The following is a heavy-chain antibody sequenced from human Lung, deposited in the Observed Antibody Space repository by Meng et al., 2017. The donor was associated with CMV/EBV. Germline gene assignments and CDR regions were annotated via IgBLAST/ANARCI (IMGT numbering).Heavy chain of an antibody. J-gene: IGHJ6*02. D-gene: IGHD5-24*01. Sequence: SLKISXAAAEFTFDDYAMRWVRQAPGKGLEWVTGISWNSGSIGYADSVKGRFTISRDNAKNSLYLQMISLRAEDTALYYCANWDGYTIPGGYGMDVWGQGTTVTVSS. CDR2: ISWNSGSI. CDR1: EFTFDDYA. V-gene: IGHV3-9*01. CDR3: ANWDGYTIPGGYGMDV.